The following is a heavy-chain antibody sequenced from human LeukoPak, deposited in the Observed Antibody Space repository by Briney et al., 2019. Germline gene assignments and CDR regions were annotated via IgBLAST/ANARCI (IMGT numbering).Heavy chain of an antibody. CDR3: TQKGGTDH. J-gene: IGHJ4*02. CDR2: ISSTSADI. V-gene: IGHV3-48*01. Sequence: PGGSLRLSCAASGFPFSSYSMTWVRQAPGKGLEWISHISSTSADISYADSVKGRFTISRDNAKNSLYLQMSSLRVEDTAVYYCTQKGGTDHWGQGTLVTVSS. CDR1: GFPFSSYS. D-gene: IGHD2-15*01.